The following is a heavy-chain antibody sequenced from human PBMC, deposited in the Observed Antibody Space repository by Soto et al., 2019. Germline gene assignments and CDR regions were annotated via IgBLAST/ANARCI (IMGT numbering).Heavy chain of an antibody. CDR1: GFTFSSYS. V-gene: IGHV3-21*01. CDR2: ISSSSSYI. J-gene: IGHJ4*02. D-gene: IGHD2-2*01. Sequence: EVQLVESGGGLVKPGGSLRLSCAASGFTFSSYSMNWVRQAPGKGLEWVSSISSSSSYIYYADSVKGRFTISRDNAKNSLYLQMNSLRAEDTAVYYCARANRYCSSTSCYAEHWVQGTLVTVSS. CDR3: ARANRYCSSTSCYAEH.